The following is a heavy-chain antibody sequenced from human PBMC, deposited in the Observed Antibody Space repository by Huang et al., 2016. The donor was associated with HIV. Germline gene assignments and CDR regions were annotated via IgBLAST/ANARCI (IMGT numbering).Heavy chain of an antibody. CDR3: ARLIGSPSFYYGLDV. J-gene: IGHJ6*02. CDR2: IYPGDSGT. D-gene: IGHD3-10*01. V-gene: IGHV5-51*01. CDR1: GYRFRSNW. Sequence: EVQLVQSGAEVKKPGESLKISCKGSGYRFRSNWIGWVRQMPGKGLEWMGSIYPGDSGTRYSPSFQGQVTISADKSINTAYLQWSSLKASDTAMYYCARLIGSPSFYYGLDVWGQGTTVTVSS.